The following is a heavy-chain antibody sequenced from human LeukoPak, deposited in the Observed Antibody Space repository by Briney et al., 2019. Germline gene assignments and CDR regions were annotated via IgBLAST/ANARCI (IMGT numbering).Heavy chain of an antibody. V-gene: IGHV4-59*08. D-gene: IGHD6-19*01. Sequence: SETLSLTCTVSGGSISSYYWSWIRQPPGKGLEWIGYIYCSGSTNYNPSLKSRVTISVDTSKNQFSLKLSSVTAADTAVYYCATTENSSGWFGYWGQGTLVTVSS. J-gene: IGHJ4*02. CDR1: GGSISSYY. CDR2: IYCSGST. CDR3: ATTENSSGWFGY.